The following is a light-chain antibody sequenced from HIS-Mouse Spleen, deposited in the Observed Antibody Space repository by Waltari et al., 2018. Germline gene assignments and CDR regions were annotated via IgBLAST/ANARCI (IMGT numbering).Light chain of an antibody. CDR3: CSYAGSYTFV. V-gene: IGLV2-11*01. CDR2: DVS. Sequence: QSALTQPRSVSGSPGQSVTISCTGTSSDVGGYNDVSWYQPHPGKAPKLMIYDVSKRPSGVPDRFSGSKSGNTASLTISGLQAEDEADYYCCSYAGSYTFVFGGGTKLTVL. CDR1: SSDVGGYND. J-gene: IGLJ2*01.